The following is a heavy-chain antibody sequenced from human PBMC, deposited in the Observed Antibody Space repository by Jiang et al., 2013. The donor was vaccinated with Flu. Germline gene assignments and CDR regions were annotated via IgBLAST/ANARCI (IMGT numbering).Heavy chain of an antibody. CDR1: GESISSGAYY. D-gene: IGHD3-22*01. CDR3: ARGNYDGSGYYRGLDF. CDR2: VYYKGIRGSSDSYRGTT. V-gene: IGHV4-31*03. J-gene: IGHJ4*02. Sequence: GPGLVKPSQTLSLTCTVSGESISSGAYYWTWIRQHPGKGLEWVGYVYYKGIRGSSDSYRGTTDYNPSLKSRVTISVDTSKNQFSLRLTSVTAADTAVFYCARGNYDGSGYYRGLDFWGQGTLVTSPQ.